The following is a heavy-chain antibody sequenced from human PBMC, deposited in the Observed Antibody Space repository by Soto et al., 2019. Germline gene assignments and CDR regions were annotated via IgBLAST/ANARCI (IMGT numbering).Heavy chain of an antibody. CDR2: ISDDGSKK. Sequence: QVQLVESGGGVVQPGRSLRLSCAASGFTFSSYGMYWVRQAPGKGLEWVAVISDDGSKKYYADSVKSRFTISRDNSKNTLYFQMNSLRAQDTAVYYCAKDQTHAFDIWGQGTMVPVSS. V-gene: IGHV3-30*18. CDR1: GFTFSSYG. CDR3: AKDQTHAFDI. J-gene: IGHJ3*02.